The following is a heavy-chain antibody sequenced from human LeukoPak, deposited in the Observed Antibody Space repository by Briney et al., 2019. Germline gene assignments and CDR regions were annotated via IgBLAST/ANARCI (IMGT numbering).Heavy chain of an antibody. Sequence: QPGGSLRLSCAASGFTFSSYEMNWVRQAPGKGLEWVSYISSSGSTIYYADSVKGRFTISRDNSKNTLYLQMNSLRAEDTAVYYCANEGEVGATIKSSAHYYWGQGTLVTVSS. CDR3: ANEGEVGATIKSSAHYY. D-gene: IGHD1-26*01. V-gene: IGHV3-48*03. CDR1: GFTFSSYE. J-gene: IGHJ4*02. CDR2: ISSSGSTI.